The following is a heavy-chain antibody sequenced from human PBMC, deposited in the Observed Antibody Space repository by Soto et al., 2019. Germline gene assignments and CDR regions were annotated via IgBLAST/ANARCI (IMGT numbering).Heavy chain of an antibody. CDR1: GFTFDDYA. V-gene: IGHV3-9*01. CDR2: ISWNSGSI. CDR3: AKDNEEYSSGWFDY. Sequence: VQLVESGGGLVQPGWSLRLSCAASGFTFDDYAMHWVRQAPGKGLAWVSGISWNSGSIGYVDSVKGRFTISSDNAKNSLYLQMNSLRAEDTALYYCAKDNEEYSSGWFDYWGQGTLVTVSS. D-gene: IGHD6-19*01. J-gene: IGHJ4*02.